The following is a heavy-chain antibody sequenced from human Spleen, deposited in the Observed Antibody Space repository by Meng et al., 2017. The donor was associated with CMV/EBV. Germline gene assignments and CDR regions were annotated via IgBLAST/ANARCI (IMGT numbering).Heavy chain of an antibody. CDR2: LYRDGKT. CDR3: ARDITGVGATYYYGMDV. D-gene: IGHD1-26*01. CDR1: GFTVSRNY. V-gene: IGHV3-53*01. Sequence: GESLKISCAASGFTVSRNYMTWVRQAPGKGLEWVSMLYRDGKTYYADSVKGRFTVSRDNSKNTFYIQMNSLRAEDTAVYYCARDITGVGATYYYGMDVWGQGTTVTVSS. J-gene: IGHJ6*02.